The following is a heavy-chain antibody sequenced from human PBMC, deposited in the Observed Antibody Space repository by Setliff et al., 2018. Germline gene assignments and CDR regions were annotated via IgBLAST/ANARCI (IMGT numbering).Heavy chain of an antibody. V-gene: IGHV3-7*01. D-gene: IGHD3-3*01. J-gene: IGHJ3*02. CDR2: IKQDGSEK. CDR1: GFTFTSYW. CDR3: ARDATYYDFWSDYSPDAFDI. Sequence: GGSLRLSCEASGFTFTSYWMSWVRQAPGKGLEWVANIKQDGSEKYYVDSVKGRFAISRENAKNSLYLEMNSLRAEDTDMYYCARDATYYDFWSDYSPDAFDIWGQGTMVTVS.